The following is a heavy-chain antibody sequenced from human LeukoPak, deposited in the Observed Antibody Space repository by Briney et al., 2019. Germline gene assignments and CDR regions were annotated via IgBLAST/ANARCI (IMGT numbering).Heavy chain of an antibody. J-gene: IGHJ4*02. V-gene: IGHV3-30-3*01. Sequence: GGSLRLSCAASGFTFSSYAMHWVRQAPGKGLEWVAVISYDGSNKYYADSVKGRFTISRDNSKNTLYLQMNSLRAEDTAVYYCARAQSAWYGGPFDYWGQGTLVTVSS. D-gene: IGHD6-19*01. CDR1: GFTFSSYA. CDR3: ARAQSAWYGGPFDY. CDR2: ISYDGSNK.